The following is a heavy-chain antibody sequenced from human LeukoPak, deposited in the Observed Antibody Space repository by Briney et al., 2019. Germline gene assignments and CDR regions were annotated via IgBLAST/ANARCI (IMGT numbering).Heavy chain of an antibody. J-gene: IGHJ6*03. CDR3: ARLMYYDYVWGSYRPYYYYYMDV. Sequence: SETLPLTCAVYGGSFSGYYWSWIRQPPGKGLEWIGEINHSGSTNYNPSLKSRVTISVDTSKNQSSLKLSSVTAADTAVYYCARLMYYDYVWGSYRPYYYYYMDVWGKGTTVTISS. CDR1: GGSFSGYY. D-gene: IGHD3-16*02. V-gene: IGHV4-34*01. CDR2: INHSGST.